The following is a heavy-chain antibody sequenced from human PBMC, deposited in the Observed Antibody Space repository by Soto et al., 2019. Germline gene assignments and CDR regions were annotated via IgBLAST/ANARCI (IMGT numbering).Heavy chain of an antibody. CDR1: GYTFVTYA. J-gene: IGHJ4*02. CDR2: ITPIFGTA. D-gene: IGHD4-17*01. V-gene: IGHV1-69*18. Sequence: QVQLVQSAAEVKKPGSSVRVSCTTSGYTFVTYAISWVRQAPGQGLEWMGRITPIFGTANYPQKFQGRVTITADESTSTAYMELSSQRSEDTAISFCARDGANYGTPCDYWGQGTLVTVSS. CDR3: ARDGANYGTPCDY.